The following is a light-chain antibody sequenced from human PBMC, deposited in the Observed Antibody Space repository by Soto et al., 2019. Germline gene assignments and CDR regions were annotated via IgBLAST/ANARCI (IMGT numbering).Light chain of an antibody. CDR2: DVT. V-gene: IGLV2-14*03. Sequence: QSALTQPASVSGSLGQSISISCTGTSTDFGAHNCVSWYQQHPHRAPKLIIFDVTTRPSGVSPSFSGSKSGNTASLTISGLRSEEEADYYCCSYVNSTTRVFGAGTKLTVL. CDR3: CSYVNSTTRV. CDR1: STDFGAHNC. J-gene: IGLJ1*01.